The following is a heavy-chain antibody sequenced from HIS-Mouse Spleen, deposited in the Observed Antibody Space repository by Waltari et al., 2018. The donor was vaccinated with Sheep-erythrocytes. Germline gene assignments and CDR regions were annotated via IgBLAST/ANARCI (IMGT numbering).Heavy chain of an antibody. CDR1: GGSFSGYY. J-gene: IGHJ3*02. Sequence: QVQLQQWGAVLLKPSETLSLTCAVYGGSFSGYYWSWIRQPPGKGLEWIGEINHSGSTNYNPSLKSRVTISVDTSKNQFSLKLSSVTAADTAVYYCALSVDLAGAFDIWGQGTMVTVSS. V-gene: IGHV4-34*01. D-gene: IGHD6-19*01. CDR3: ALSVDLAGAFDI. CDR2: INHSGST.